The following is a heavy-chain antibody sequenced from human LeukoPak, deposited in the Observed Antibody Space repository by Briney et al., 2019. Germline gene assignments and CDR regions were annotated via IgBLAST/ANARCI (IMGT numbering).Heavy chain of an antibody. CDR3: AKGSYYDSGGSFYFDY. CDR1: GFTFSSYA. D-gene: IGHD3-22*01. J-gene: IGHJ4*02. V-gene: IGHV3-23*01. Sequence: GGSLRLSRAASGFTFSSYAMSWVRQAPGMGLEWVSGISGSGDNTYYADSVKGRFTISRDNSKNTLYVQVDSLGTEDTAAYYCAKGSYYDSGGSFYFDYWGQGTLVTVSS. CDR2: ISGSGDNT.